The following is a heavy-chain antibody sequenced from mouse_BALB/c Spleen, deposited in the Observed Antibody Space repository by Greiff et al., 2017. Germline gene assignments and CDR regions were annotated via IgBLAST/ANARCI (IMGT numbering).Heavy chain of an antibody. CDR3: ARDIAMDY. CDR2: ISDGGSYT. Sequence: EVKLVESGGGLVKPGGSLKLSCAASGFTFSDYYMYWVRQTPEKRLEWVATISDGGSYTYYPDSVKGRFTISRDNAKNNLYLQMSSLKSEDTAMYYCARDIAMDYWGQGTSVTVSS. CDR1: GFTFSDYY. J-gene: IGHJ4*01. V-gene: IGHV5-4*02.